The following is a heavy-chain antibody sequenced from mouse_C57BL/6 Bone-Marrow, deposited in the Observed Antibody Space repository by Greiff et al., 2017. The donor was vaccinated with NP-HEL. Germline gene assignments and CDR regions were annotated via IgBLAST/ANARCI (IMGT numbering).Heavy chain of an antibody. CDR2: IWWDDDK. CDR1: GFSLSTFGMG. V-gene: IGHV8-8*01. D-gene: IGHD2-4*01. J-gene: IGHJ3*01. CDR3: ARLVVLRPFAY. Sequence: QVTLKECGPGILQPSQTLSLTCSFSGFSLSTFGMGVCWIRQPSGKGLEWLAHIWWDDDKYYNPALKSRLTISKDTSKNQVFLKIANVDTADTATYFCARLVVLRPFAYWGQGTLVTVSA.